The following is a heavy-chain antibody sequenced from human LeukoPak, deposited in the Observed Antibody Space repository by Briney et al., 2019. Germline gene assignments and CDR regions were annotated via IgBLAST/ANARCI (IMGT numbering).Heavy chain of an antibody. Sequence: GRSLRPSCAASGFTVITYTVSWVRQAPGKGLDWVAAIGGDGARTYYPASVKGRFTIYRDNSKNTLFLQMNSLRAEDTAVYYCGKDSGRSGWYFDYWGQGTLVTVSS. V-gene: IGHV3-23*01. CDR3: GKDSGRSGWYFDY. CDR1: GFTVITYT. CDR2: IGGDGART. J-gene: IGHJ4*02. D-gene: IGHD6-19*01.